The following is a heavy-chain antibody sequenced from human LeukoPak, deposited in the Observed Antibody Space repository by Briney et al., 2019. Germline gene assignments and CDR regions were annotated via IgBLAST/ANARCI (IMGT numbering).Heavy chain of an antibody. CDR2: IYHSGST. D-gene: IGHD2-15*01. CDR3: ARDRGSGGITLGGYFDY. CDR1: GYSISSGYY. J-gene: IGHJ4*02. V-gene: IGHV4-38-2*02. Sequence: SETLSLTCTVSGYSISSGYYWGWIRQPPGKGLEWIGSIYHSGSTYYNPSLKSRVTISVDTSKNQFSLKLSFVTAADTAVYYCARDRGSGGITLGGYFDYWGQGTLVTVSS.